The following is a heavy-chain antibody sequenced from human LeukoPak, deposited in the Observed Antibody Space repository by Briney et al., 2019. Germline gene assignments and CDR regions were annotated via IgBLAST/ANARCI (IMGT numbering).Heavy chain of an antibody. CDR3: ARVGLYCSGGSCYSVFDY. CDR2: IGTAGDP. CDR1: GFTFSSYD. V-gene: IGHV3-13*05. J-gene: IGHJ4*02. D-gene: IGHD2-15*01. Sequence: GGSRRLSCAASGFTFSSYDMNWVRQATGKGLEWVSAIGTAGDPYYPGSVKGRFTISRENAKNSLYLQMNSLRAGDTAVYYCARVGLYCSGGSCYSVFDYWGQGTLVTVSS.